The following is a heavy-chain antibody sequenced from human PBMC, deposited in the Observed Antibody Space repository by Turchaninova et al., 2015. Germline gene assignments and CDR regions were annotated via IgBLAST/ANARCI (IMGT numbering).Heavy chain of an antibody. D-gene: IGHD6-25*01. CDR1: GDSITTDRFF. V-gene: IGHV4-39*01. CDR2: IFYRGDT. Sequence: QLQLQESGPGLVKPSETLSLTCSVSGDSITTDRFFWGWIRQPPGKELEWLWSIFYRGDTYYTPALNARITIPVETSGKRITLRLASVTAADTAVYFCARHTPAASVGRFYYYGVGVWGQGTTVTVSS. J-gene: IGHJ6*02. CDR3: ARHTPAASVGRFYYYGVGV.